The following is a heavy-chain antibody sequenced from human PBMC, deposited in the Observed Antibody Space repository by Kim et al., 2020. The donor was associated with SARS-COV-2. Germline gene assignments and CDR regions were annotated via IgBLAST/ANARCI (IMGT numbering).Heavy chain of an antibody. Sequence: GGSLRLSCAASGFTFDDYAMHWVWQAPGKGLEWVSGISWNSGSIGYADSVKGRFTISRDNAKNSLYLQMNSLRAEDTALYYCAKDILDSYSSSSYDYWGQGTLVTVSS. CDR3: AKDILDSYSSSSYDY. CDR2: ISWNSGSI. CDR1: GFTFDDYA. J-gene: IGHJ4*02. V-gene: IGHV3-9*01. D-gene: IGHD6-6*01.